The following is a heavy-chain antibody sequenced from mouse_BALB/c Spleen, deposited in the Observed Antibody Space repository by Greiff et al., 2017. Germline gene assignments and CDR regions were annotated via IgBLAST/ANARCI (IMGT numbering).Heavy chain of an antibody. CDR1: GFSFTGYY. J-gene: IGHJ2*01. Sequence: LVKTGASVKISCKASGFSFTGYYMHWVQQSHGKSLEWIGYISCYNGATSYNQKFKGKATLTVDTSSRTSYMQFNSLTSEDSAVYYCARGDYFDYWGQGTTLTVSS. CDR3: ARGDYFDY. V-gene: IGHV1S34*01. CDR2: ISCYNGAT.